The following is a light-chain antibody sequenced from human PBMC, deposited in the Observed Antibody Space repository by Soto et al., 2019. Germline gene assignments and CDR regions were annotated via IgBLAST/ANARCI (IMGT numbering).Light chain of an antibody. CDR1: QSINSY. Sequence: TQSPATLSQSAGDRATLSCRASQSINSYLAWYQQKPGRAPKLLIYAASTMTSGVPDRFTGSRSGTDFTLTISSLQPEDFATYYCQQYNTSPLTFGGRTKVDIK. CDR3: QQYNTSPLT. V-gene: IGKV3D-15*01. J-gene: IGKJ4*01. CDR2: AAS.